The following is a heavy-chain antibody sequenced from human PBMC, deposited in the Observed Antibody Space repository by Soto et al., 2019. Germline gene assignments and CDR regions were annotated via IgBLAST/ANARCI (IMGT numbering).Heavy chain of an antibody. V-gene: IGHV3-30-3*01. D-gene: IGHD5-18*01. CDR1: GFTFSSYA. CDR3: IPWDTAMDIDY. CDR2: ISYDGSNK. Sequence: GGSLRLSCAASGFTFSSYAIHWVRQAPGKGLEWVAVISYDGSNKYYADSVKGRFTISRDNSKNTLYLQMNSLRAEDTAVYYCIPWDTAMDIDYWGQGTLVTVSS. J-gene: IGHJ4*02.